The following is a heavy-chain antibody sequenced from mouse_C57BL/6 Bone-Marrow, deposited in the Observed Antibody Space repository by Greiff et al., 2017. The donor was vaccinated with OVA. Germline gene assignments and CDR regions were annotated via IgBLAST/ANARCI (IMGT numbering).Heavy chain of an antibody. CDR1: GYTFTDYY. V-gene: IGHV1-26*01. Sequence: EVQLQQSGPELVKPGASVKISCKASGYTFTDYYMNWVKPSHGKSLEWIGDINPNNGGTSYNQKFKGKATLTVDKSSSTAYMELRSLTSDDSAVYYCARPGRGYYYAMDYWGQGTSVTVSS. D-gene: IGHD3-3*01. CDR3: ARPGRGYYYAMDY. J-gene: IGHJ4*01. CDR2: INPNNGGT.